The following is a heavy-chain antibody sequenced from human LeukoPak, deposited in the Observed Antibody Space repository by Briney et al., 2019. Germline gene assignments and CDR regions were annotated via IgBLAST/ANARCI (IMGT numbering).Heavy chain of an antibody. D-gene: IGHD3-10*01. J-gene: IGHJ5*02. V-gene: IGHV4-34*01. CDR2: INHSGST. Sequence: SETLSLTCAVYGGSFSGYYWSWIRQPPGKGLEWIGEINHSGSTNYNPSLKSRVTISVDTSKNQFSLKLSSVTAADTAVYYCARGQGSMVRGVISRNWFDPWGQGTLVIVSS. CDR1: GGSFSGYY. CDR3: ARGQGSMVRGVISRNWFDP.